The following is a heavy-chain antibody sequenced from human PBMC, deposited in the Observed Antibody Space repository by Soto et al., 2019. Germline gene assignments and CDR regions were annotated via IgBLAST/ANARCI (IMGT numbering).Heavy chain of an antibody. CDR3: AKDLGYYDSSGYPEIDY. CDR1: GGSISSTTYS. D-gene: IGHD3-22*01. V-gene: IGHV4-39*02. CDR2: MYYSGTT. J-gene: IGHJ4*02. Sequence: SETLSLTCTVSGGSISSTTYSWGWIRQPPGKGLEWIGSMYYSGTTYSNPSLQSRVTISVDTSNNQFSLKLTSVTAADTSVYYCAKDLGYYDSSGYPEIDYWGQGTLVTVSS.